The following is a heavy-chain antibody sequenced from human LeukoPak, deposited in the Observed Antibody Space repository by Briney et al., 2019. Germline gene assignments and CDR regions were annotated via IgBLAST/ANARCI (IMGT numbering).Heavy chain of an antibody. V-gene: IGHV3-74*01. CDR1: GFTFTTYW. CDR3: ARKIRFLNWFDP. D-gene: IGHD4-17*01. Sequence: PGGSLRLSCAASGFTFTTYWMHWVRQAPGKGLVWVSHINSDGSITSYADSVKGRFTISRDNAKNTLYLQMNSLRAEDTAVYYCARKIRFLNWFDPWGQGTLVTVSS. J-gene: IGHJ5*02. CDR2: INSDGSIT.